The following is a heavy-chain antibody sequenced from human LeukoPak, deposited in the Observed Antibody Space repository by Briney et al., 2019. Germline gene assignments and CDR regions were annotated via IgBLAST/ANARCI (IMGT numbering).Heavy chain of an antibody. Sequence: KTSETLSLTCTVSGGSISSYYWSWIRQPPGKGLEWIGYIYTSGSTNYNPSLKSRVTISVDTSKNQFSLKLSSVTAADTAVYYCARRALGSDYRGQGTLVTVSS. CDR2: IYTSGST. J-gene: IGHJ4*02. D-gene: IGHD7-27*01. CDR3: ARRALGSDY. V-gene: IGHV4-4*09. CDR1: GGSISSYY.